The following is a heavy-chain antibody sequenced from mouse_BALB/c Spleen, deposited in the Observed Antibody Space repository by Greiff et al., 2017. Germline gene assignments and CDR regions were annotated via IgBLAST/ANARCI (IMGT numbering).Heavy chain of an antibody. V-gene: IGHV14-3*02. CDR3: ARDRFITTVVNYAMDY. J-gene: IGHJ4*01. CDR1: GFNIKDTY. Sequence: VQLKESGAELVKPGASVKLSCTASGFNIKDTYMHWVKQRPEQGLEWIGRIDPANGNTKYDPKFQGKATITADTSSNTAYLQLSSLTSEDTAVYYCARDRFITTVVNYAMDYWGQGTSVTVSS. CDR2: IDPANGNT. D-gene: IGHD1-1*01.